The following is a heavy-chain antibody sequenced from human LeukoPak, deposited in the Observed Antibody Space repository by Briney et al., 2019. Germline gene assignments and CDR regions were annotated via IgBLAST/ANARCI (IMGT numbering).Heavy chain of an antibody. CDR3: ARDKSRGWPFDY. Sequence: GGSLGLSCAVSGFTFSRYGMHWVRQAPGKGLEWVGVILNDGSSKYYADSVKGRFTISRDNSKNTLYLQMNSLRAEDTAVYYCARDKSRGWPFDYWGQGTLVAVSS. V-gene: IGHV3-33*05. CDR2: ILNDGSSK. J-gene: IGHJ4*02. D-gene: IGHD6-19*01. CDR1: GFTFSRYG.